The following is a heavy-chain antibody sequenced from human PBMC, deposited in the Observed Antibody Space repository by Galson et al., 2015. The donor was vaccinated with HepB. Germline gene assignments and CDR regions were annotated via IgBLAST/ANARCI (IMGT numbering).Heavy chain of an antibody. D-gene: IGHD5-24*01. Sequence: SLRLSCAASGFTFDDYAMHWVRQAPGKGLEWVSGISWNSGSIGYADSVKGRFTISRDNAKNSLYLQMNSLRAEDTALYYCAKDSRRHLMDVWGQGTTVTVSS. CDR1: GFTFDDYA. CDR3: AKDSRRHLMDV. V-gene: IGHV3-9*01. J-gene: IGHJ6*02. CDR2: ISWNSGSI.